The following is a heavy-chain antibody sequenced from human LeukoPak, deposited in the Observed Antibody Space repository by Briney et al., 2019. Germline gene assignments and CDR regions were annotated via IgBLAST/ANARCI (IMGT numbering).Heavy chain of an antibody. J-gene: IGHJ3*02. Sequence: GGSLRLSCAASELIVSDNYVSWVRQAPGKGLEWVSVIYSGGDTYYADSVKGRFTISTDNSKNTLYLQMNSLRAEDTAVYYCARENYAVLGSDAFDIWGQGTMVTVS. D-gene: IGHD2-2*01. V-gene: IGHV3-53*01. CDR3: ARENYAVLGSDAFDI. CDR2: IYSGGDT. CDR1: ELIVSDNY.